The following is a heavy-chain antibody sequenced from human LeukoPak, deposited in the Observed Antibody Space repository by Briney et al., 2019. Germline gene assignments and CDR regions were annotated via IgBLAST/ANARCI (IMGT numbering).Heavy chain of an antibody. V-gene: IGHV3-48*04. CDR1: GFTFSNYN. D-gene: IGHD1-26*01. CDR3: VRDRGTYRPIDY. J-gene: IGHJ4*02. CDR2: ISTSSSTI. Sequence: GGSLRLSCAASGFTFSNYNMNWVRQAPGKGLEWISYISTSSSTIYYADSVKGRFTISRDNAQNSLNLRMNSPRAEDTAIYYCVRDRGTYRPIDYWGQGTLVTVSS.